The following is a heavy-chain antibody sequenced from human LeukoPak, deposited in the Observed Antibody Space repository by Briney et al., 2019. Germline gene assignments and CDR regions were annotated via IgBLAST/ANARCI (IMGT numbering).Heavy chain of an antibody. Sequence: GGSLRLSCAASGFTFTNYAMTWVRQAPGKGLEWVSAISVSGAVTFYADSVKGRFTVSRDNSKNTLYLQMSSPRAEDTAVYYCAKEGSPPNYYYMDVWGKGATVTVSS. D-gene: IGHD6-19*01. J-gene: IGHJ6*03. CDR1: GFTFTNYA. V-gene: IGHV3-23*01. CDR2: ISVSGAVT. CDR3: AKEGSPPNYYYMDV.